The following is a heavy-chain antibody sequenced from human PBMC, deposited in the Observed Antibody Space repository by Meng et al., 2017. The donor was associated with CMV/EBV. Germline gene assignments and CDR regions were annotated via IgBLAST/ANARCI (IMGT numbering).Heavy chain of an antibody. D-gene: IGHD2-21*02. J-gene: IGHJ3*02. V-gene: IGHV3-30*02. CDR2: IRYDGSNK. CDR3: ATAMNAFDI. Sequence: RLGWSGGGVVPPGRSLGPLLAASGFTSSSYGMHWVRQAPGKGLEWVAFIRYDGSNKYYADSVKGRFTISRDNSKNTLYLQMNSLRAEDTAVYYCATAMNAFDIWGQGTMVTVSS. CDR1: GFTSSSYG.